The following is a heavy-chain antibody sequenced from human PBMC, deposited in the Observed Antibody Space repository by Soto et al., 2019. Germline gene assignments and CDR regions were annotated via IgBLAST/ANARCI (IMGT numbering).Heavy chain of an antibody. J-gene: IGHJ5*02. CDR3: TTHLNYYDSNGYYYLNWFDP. Sequence: EVQLVESGGGLVKPGGSLRLSCAASGFTFSNAWMNWVRQAPGKGLEWVGRIKSKTDGGTTDYAAPVKGRFTISRDDSKNTLYLQMNSLKTEDTAVYYCTTHLNYYDSNGYYYLNWFDPWGQGTLVTVSS. V-gene: IGHV3-15*07. CDR2: IKSKTDGGTT. D-gene: IGHD3-22*01. CDR1: GFTFSNAW.